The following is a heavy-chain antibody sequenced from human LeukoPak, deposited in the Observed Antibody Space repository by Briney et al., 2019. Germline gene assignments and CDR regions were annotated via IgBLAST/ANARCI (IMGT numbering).Heavy chain of an antibody. Sequence: PGGSLRLSCAASGFIFSSYAMSWVRQAPGKGLEWVSAISGSGGSTYYADSVKGRFTISRDNSKNTLYLQMNSLRAEDTAVYYCAKYSSSWYGFYFDYWGQGTLVTVSS. J-gene: IGHJ4*02. V-gene: IGHV3-23*01. D-gene: IGHD6-13*01. CDR1: GFIFSSYA. CDR3: AKYSSSWYGFYFDY. CDR2: ISGSGGST.